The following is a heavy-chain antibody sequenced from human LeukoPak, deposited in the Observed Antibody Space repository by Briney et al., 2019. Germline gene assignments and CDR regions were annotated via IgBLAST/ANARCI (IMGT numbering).Heavy chain of an antibody. Sequence: SVKVSCKASGGIFSSYAISWVRQAPGQGLEWMGGIIPIFGTANYAQKFQGRVTITADEPTSTAYMELSSLRSEDTAVYYCAIPFYSPLIYYYYGMDVWGQGTTVTVSS. CDR1: GGIFSSYA. D-gene: IGHD2-21*01. CDR2: IIPIFGTA. V-gene: IGHV1-69*13. J-gene: IGHJ6*02. CDR3: AIPFYSPLIYYYYGMDV.